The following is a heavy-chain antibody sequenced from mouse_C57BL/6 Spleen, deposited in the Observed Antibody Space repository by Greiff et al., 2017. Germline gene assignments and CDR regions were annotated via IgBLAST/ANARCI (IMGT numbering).Heavy chain of an antibody. D-gene: IGHD1-1*01. J-gene: IGHJ1*03. CDR1: GYTFTSYW. CDR2: IYPGNSDT. Sequence: VQLQQSGTVLARPGASVKMSCKTSGYTFTSYWMHWVKQRPGQGLEWIGAIYPGNSDTSYNQKFKGKAKLTAVTSASTAYMQLSSLTNEDSAVYYCTRLYDGSSYWYFDVWGTGTTVTVSS. CDR3: TRLYDGSSYWYFDV. V-gene: IGHV1-5*01.